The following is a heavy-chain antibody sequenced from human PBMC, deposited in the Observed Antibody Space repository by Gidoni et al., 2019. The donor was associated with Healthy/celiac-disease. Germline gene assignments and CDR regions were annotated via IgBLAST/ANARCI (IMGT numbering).Heavy chain of an antibody. Sequence: QVQLVESGGGVVQPGRSLRLSCAASGFTFSSYGMHWVRQAPGKGLEWVAVISYDGSNKYYADSVKGRLTISRDNSKNTLYLQMNSLRAEDTAVYYCAKIRLSLGFPENYYYYGMDVWGQGTTVTVSS. J-gene: IGHJ6*02. D-gene: IGHD3-10*01. CDR1: GFTFSSYG. CDR3: AKIRLSLGFPENYYYYGMDV. CDR2: ISYDGSNK. V-gene: IGHV3-30*18.